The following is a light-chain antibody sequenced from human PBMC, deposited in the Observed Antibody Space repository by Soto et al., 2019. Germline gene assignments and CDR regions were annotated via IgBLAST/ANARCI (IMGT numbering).Light chain of an antibody. J-gene: IGKJ1*01. Sequence: EIEMTQSPATLSVSPGERATLSCRASQNIDNKLVWYQQKPGQVPRLLIYDASTRATGIPARFSGSGSGTEFTLTISSLQSEDFAFYYCQQFHYWWTFGQGTKVDI. V-gene: IGKV3-15*01. CDR1: QNIDNK. CDR3: QQFHYWWT. CDR2: DAS.